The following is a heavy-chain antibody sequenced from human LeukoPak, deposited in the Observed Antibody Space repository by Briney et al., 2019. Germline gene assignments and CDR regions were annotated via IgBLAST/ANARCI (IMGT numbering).Heavy chain of an antibody. V-gene: IGHV3-15*01. CDR2: IKSKTDGGTT. CDR1: GFTFGDYT. J-gene: IGHJ4*02. CDR3: TTDWAIMITFGGVGYFDY. D-gene: IGHD3-16*01. Sequence: GRSLRLSCTASGFTFGDYTMTWFRQAPGKGLEWVGRIKSKTDGGTTDYAAPVKGRFTISRDDSKNTLYLQMNSLKTEDTAVYYCTTDWAIMITFGGVGYFDYWGQGTLVTVSS.